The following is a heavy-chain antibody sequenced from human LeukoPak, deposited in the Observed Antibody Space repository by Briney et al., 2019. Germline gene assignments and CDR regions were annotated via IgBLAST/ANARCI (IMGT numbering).Heavy chain of an antibody. D-gene: IGHD4-17*01. V-gene: IGHV3-23*01. J-gene: IGHJ4*02. CDR1: GFTFSSYT. Sequence: GGSLRLSCAASGFTFSSYTMSWVRQAPGKGLEWVSTITTSDGNTYYADSVKGRFTVSRDNSKNTLFLQMNSLRAEDTAVYYCAKDQGAVTTIFDYWGQGTLVTVSS. CDR3: AKDQGAVTTIFDY. CDR2: ITTSDGNT.